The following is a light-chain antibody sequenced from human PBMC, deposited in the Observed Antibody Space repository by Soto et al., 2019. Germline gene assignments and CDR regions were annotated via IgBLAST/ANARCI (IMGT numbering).Light chain of an antibody. V-gene: IGKV1-17*01. CDR1: QTIRKS. Sequence: DIQMTQSPSSLSASVGDTISITCRSFQTIRKSLNWYQQRPGKAPKLLIFGASSLHNGVPPRFSGSGYGTEFTLTISCLQSEDFATYYCQQYYSYPRTFGQGTKVDIK. CDR3: QQYYSYPRT. CDR2: GAS. J-gene: IGKJ1*01.